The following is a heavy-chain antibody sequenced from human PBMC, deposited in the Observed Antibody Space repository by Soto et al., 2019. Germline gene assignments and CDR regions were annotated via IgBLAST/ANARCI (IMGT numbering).Heavy chain of an antibody. CDR3: AKDYYDSSGYYVYYYYGMDV. V-gene: IGHV3-30*18. Sequence: PGGSLRLSSQASGFTFSSYGMHWVRQAPGKGLEWVAVISHDGSNKYYADSVKGRFTTSRDNSKNTLYLQMNSLSAEDTAVYYCAKDYYDSSGYYVYYYYGMDVWGQGTTVTVSS. CDR1: GFTFSSYG. CDR2: ISHDGSNK. D-gene: IGHD3-22*01. J-gene: IGHJ6*02.